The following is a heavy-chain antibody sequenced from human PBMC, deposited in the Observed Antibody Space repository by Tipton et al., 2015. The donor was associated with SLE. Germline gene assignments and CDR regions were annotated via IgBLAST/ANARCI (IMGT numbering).Heavy chain of an antibody. CDR2: IYYSGST. J-gene: IGHJ3*02. CDR1: GGSISSYY. D-gene: IGHD2-21*01. V-gene: IGHV4-39*07. CDR3: ARDLAYCGGDCYKGAFDI. Sequence: TLSLTCTVSGGSISSYYWGWIRQPPGKGLEWIGSIYYSGSTYYNPSLKSRVTISVDTSKNQFSLKLSSVTAADTAVYYCARDLAYCGGDCYKGAFDIWGQGTMVTVSS.